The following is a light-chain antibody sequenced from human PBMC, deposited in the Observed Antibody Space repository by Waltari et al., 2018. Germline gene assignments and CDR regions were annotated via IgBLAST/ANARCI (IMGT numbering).Light chain of an antibody. CDR1: QSVSTN. J-gene: IGKJ4*01. CDR3: QHYNEHPLT. CDR2: GAS. Sequence: DIVMTQSPATLSVSPGERATLSCRASQSVSTNLAWYQQKPGQAPRLLLFGASTRVTGIPARFSGSGSGTDFTLAISGLQSEDFALYYCQHYNEHPLTFGGGTKVEIK. V-gene: IGKV3-15*01.